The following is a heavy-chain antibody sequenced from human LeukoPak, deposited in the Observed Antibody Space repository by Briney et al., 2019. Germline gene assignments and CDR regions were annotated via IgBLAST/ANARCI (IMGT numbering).Heavy chain of an antibody. Sequence: GGSLRLSCAASGFTFSSYALTWVRQAPGKGLEWVSAISGSGGGTYYADSVKGRFTISRDNSKNTLYLQMSSLRAEDTAVYYCAKNDLQSYYDSSGYFDYWGQGTLVTVSS. D-gene: IGHD3-22*01. V-gene: IGHV3-23*01. CDR1: GFTFSSYA. CDR2: ISGSGGGT. J-gene: IGHJ4*02. CDR3: AKNDLQSYYDSSGYFDY.